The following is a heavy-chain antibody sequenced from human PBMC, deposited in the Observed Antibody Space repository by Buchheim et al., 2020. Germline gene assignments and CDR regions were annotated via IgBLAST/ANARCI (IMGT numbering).Heavy chain of an antibody. Sequence: EVLLLESGGGLIQPGGSLRLSCVGSGFNFNNYYMTWVRQAPGKGLEWVATISDSGSPTWYTDSVKGRLTLSRDNSKSTVFLQINSPRAEDTAVYYCATKTALHSWGQGTL. CDR1: GFNFNNYY. V-gene: IGHV3-23*01. D-gene: IGHD1-1*01. CDR2: ISDSGSPT. CDR3: ATKTALHS. J-gene: IGHJ4*02.